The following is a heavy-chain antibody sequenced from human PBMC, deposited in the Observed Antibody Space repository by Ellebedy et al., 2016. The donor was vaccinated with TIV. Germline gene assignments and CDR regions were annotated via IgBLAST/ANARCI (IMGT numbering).Heavy chain of an antibody. CDR2: IYYSGST. J-gene: IGHJ4*02. Sequence: SETLSLXXTVSGGSISSYYWSWIRQPPGKGLEWIGYIYYSGSTNYNPSLKSRVTISVDTSKNQFSLKLSSVTAADTAVYYCARGDYGSGSYYSPIDYWGQGTLVTVSS. CDR3: ARGDYGSGSYYSPIDY. CDR1: GGSISSYY. V-gene: IGHV4-59*12. D-gene: IGHD3-10*01.